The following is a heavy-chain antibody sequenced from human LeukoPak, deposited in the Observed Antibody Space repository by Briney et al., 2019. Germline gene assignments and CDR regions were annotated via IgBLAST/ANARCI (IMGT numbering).Heavy chain of an antibody. D-gene: IGHD3-9*01. CDR3: ARHRAGYHLDW. CDR1: GASINSSGYY. Sequence: SETLSLTCTVSGASINSSGYYWGWIRQPPGKGLEWIGSHYYSGSTYYNPSLKSRVTISVDTSKNHFSLKLDSVTAADTAVYYCARHRAGYHLDWWGQGTLVTVSS. V-gene: IGHV4-39*01. J-gene: IGHJ4*02. CDR2: HYYSGST.